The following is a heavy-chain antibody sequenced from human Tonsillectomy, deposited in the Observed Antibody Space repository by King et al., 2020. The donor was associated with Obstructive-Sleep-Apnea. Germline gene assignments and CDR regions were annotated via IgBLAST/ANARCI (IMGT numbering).Heavy chain of an antibody. CDR3: ARGLGGDPWYFDY. CDR1: GFTFSYYG. J-gene: IGHJ4*02. Sequence: QLVQSGGGVVQPGRSLRLSCAASGFTFSYYGMHWVRQAPGKGLEWGAVIWNDGSKKYYADPVKGRFTISRDNSKNTLYLQMNSLRAEDTAVYYCARGLGGDPWYFDYWGQGTLVTVSS. CDR2: IWNDGSKK. D-gene: IGHD2-21*02. V-gene: IGHV3-33*01.